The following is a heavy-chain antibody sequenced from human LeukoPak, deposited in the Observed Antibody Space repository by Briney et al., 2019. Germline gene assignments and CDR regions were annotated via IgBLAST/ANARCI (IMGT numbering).Heavy chain of an antibody. CDR2: ISGSGGST. CDR3: AKDMIYGSGSYYNPIFDY. V-gene: IGHV3-23*01. D-gene: IGHD3-10*01. CDR1: GFPLRSYA. J-gene: IGHJ4*02. Sequence: GGSLRLPCSTSGFPLRSYALGWVRPAPGEGLEWVSAISGSGGSTYYADSVKGRFTISRDNSKNTLYLQMNSLRAEDTAVYYCAKDMIYGSGSYYNPIFDYWGQGTLVTVSS.